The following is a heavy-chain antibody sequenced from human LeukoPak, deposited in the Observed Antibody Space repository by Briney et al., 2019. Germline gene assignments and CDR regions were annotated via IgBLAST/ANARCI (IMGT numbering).Heavy chain of an antibody. D-gene: IGHD6-13*01. CDR1: GFSFSNFA. J-gene: IGHJ4*02. CDR3: AKAYRPQYDSSWHFDC. V-gene: IGHV3-23*01. CDR2: ISGTGDST. Sequence: GGALRLSCAGSGFSFSNFAMTWVRQAPGKGLEWVSVISGTGDSTYYADSVKGRFTISRDNSKNTLYLQMNSPRAQDTALYYCAKAYRPQYDSSWHFDCWGQGTPVTVSS.